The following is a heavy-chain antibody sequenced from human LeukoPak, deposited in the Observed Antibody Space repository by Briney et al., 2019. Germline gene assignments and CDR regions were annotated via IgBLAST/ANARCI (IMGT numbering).Heavy chain of an antibody. Sequence: SETLSLTCTVSGDSINNYHWSWIRQPDAKGLEWIGHIFVSGSTHYNPSLKSRVTMSVDSSKNQLSLKLNSVTAADTAVYYCARCLTRTYYYYFMDVWGKGTTVTVSS. D-gene: IGHD3-9*01. V-gene: IGHV4-4*07. CDR2: IFVSGST. CDR3: ARCLTRTYYYYFMDV. CDR1: GDSINNYH. J-gene: IGHJ6*03.